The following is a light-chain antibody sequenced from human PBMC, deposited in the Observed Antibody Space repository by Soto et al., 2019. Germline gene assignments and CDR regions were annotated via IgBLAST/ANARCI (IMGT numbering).Light chain of an antibody. CDR1: ISNIGSNT. V-gene: IGLV1-44*01. Sequence: QSVLTQPPSASGTPGQRVTISCSGSISNIGSNTVSWFQQLPGAAPKLLIHSYNQRPSRVPDRFSGSKSGTSASLAISGLQSEDEADYFCAAWDNSLNAVVFGGGTKLTVL. J-gene: IGLJ2*01. CDR2: SYN. CDR3: AAWDNSLNAVV.